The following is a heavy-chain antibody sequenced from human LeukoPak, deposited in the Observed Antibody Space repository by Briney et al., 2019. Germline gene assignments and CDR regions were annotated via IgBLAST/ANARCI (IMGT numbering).Heavy chain of an antibody. D-gene: IGHD6-13*01. J-gene: IGHJ4*02. Sequence: ASVKVSCKASGYTFTGYYMHWVRHAPGQGLEWMGRINPNSGGTNYAQKFQGRVTMTRDTSISTAYMELSRLRSDDTAVYYCARVSGSSWGGDFDYWGQGTLVTVSS. CDR2: INPNSGGT. V-gene: IGHV1-2*06. CDR3: ARVSGSSWGGDFDY. CDR1: GYTFTGYY.